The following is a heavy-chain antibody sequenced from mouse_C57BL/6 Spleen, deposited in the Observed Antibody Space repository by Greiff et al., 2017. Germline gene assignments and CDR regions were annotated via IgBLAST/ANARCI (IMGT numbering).Heavy chain of an antibody. Sequence: QVQLKEPGAELVRPGSSVKLSCKASGYTFTSYWMDWVKQRPGQGLEWIGNIYPSDSETHYNQKFKDKATLTVDKSSSTAYMQLSSLTSEDSAVYYCARRGLAPAWLSDWGQGTLVTVS. V-gene: IGHV1-61*01. J-gene: IGHJ3*01. CDR2: IYPSDSET. D-gene: IGHD2-2*01. CDR3: ARRGLAPAWLSD. CDR1: GYTFTSYW.